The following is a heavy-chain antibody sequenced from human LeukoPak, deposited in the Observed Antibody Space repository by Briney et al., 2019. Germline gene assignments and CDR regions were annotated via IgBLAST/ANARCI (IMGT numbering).Heavy chain of an antibody. CDR3: ARQEQGGFDY. D-gene: IGHD1-26*01. J-gene: IGHJ4*02. V-gene: IGHV4-39*01. Sequence: SETLSLTCTVSGGSISSGSYYWSWIRQPAGKGLEWIGSIYYSGSTYYNPSLKSRVTISVDTSKNQYSLKLSSVTAADTAVYYCARQEQGGFDYWGQGTLVTVSS. CDR2: IYYSGST. CDR1: GGSISSGSYY.